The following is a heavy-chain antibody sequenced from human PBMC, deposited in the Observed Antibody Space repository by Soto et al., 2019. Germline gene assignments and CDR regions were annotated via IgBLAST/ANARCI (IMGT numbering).Heavy chain of an antibody. V-gene: IGHV3-30*18. J-gene: IGHJ6*02. CDR2: ISYDGSNK. Sequence: GGAVGLSCAALGLTFSRYGWQWVSQAPGKGLEWVAVISYDGSNKYYADSVKGRFTISRDNSKNTLYLQMNSLRAEDTAVYYCAKLRPVKGEQWLVKFYYYYGMDVWGQGTTVTVSS. CDR3: AKLRPVKGEQWLVKFYYYYGMDV. CDR1: GLTFSRYG. D-gene: IGHD6-19*01.